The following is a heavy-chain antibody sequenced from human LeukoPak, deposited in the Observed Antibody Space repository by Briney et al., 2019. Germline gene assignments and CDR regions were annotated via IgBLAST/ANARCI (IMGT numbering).Heavy chain of an antibody. CDR3: ARDIKRSRARWENLGVDP. D-gene: IGHD3-16*01. J-gene: IGHJ5*02. V-gene: IGHV1-18*01. CDR2: ISGYNGNT. Sequence: ASVKVSCKASGYTFTNYGISWVRQAPGQGLEWMGWISGYNGNTNYAQKVQGRVTMTADASTSTTYMELRSLRSDDTAVYYCARDIKRSRARWENLGVDPWGQGTLVTVSS. CDR1: GYTFTNYG.